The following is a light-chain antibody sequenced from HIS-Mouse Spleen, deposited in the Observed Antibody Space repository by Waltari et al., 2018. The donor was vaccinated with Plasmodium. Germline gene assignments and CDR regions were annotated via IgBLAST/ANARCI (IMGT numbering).Light chain of an antibody. CDR3: QQSYSTWT. J-gene: IGKJ1*01. V-gene: IGKV1-39*01. Sequence: DIQMTQSPSSLSASVGDRVTITCRASQSISSYLNWYQQKPGKAPKLLIYAASSLQSGVPSRFSGSGSGTDFILTISSLQPEYFATYYCQQSYSTWTFGQGTKVEIK. CDR2: AAS. CDR1: QSISSY.